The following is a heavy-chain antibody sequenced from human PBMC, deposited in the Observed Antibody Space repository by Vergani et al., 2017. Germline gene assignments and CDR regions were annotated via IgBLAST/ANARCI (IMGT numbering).Heavy chain of an antibody. V-gene: IGHV4-34*01. J-gene: IGHJ6*03. CDR1: GASFTSYH. CDR3: ARVNTETNGHLYYYYYMDV. CDR2: IDHTGRP. Sequence: QVQLQQWGGGLLKPSETLSLTCVVNGASFTSYHRTWIRQSPGEGLEWVGDIDHTGRPDYNPSLTSRLTMSVDKSRNQFSLTLNSVTATDTAIYFCARVNTETNGHLYYYYYMDVWGQGTAVTVS. D-gene: IGHD4-11*01.